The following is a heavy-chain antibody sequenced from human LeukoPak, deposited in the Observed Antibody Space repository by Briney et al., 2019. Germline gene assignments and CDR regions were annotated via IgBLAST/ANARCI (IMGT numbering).Heavy chain of an antibody. V-gene: IGHV3-48*03. CDR3: ARDLSSSRPNWFDP. J-gene: IGHJ5*02. Sequence: GGSLRLSCAASGFTFSSYEMNWVRQAPGKGLEWVSYISSSSSTIYYADSVKGRFTISRDNAKNSLYLQMNSLRAEDTAVYYCARDLSSSRPNWFDPWGQGTLVTVSS. CDR2: ISSSSSTI. CDR1: GFTFSSYE. D-gene: IGHD6-13*01.